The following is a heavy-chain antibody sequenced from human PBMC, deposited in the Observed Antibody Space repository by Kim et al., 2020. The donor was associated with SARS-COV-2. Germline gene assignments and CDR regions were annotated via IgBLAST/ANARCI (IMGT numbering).Heavy chain of an antibody. V-gene: IGHV3-74*01. D-gene: IGHD2-15*01. Sequence: ADSVKGRFTISRDNAKNTMYLQMSGLRAEDTAVYYCARVAPYGSGGSFFDTWGQGTLVTVSS. CDR3: ARVAPYGSGGSFFDT. J-gene: IGHJ4*02.